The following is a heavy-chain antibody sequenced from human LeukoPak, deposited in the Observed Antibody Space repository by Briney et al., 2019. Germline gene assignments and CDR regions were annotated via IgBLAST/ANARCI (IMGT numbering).Heavy chain of an antibody. CDR3: ARDGNYQLLSFMGY. D-gene: IGHD2-2*01. CDR1: GFTFSSYA. J-gene: IGHJ4*02. Sequence: PGRSLRLSYAASGFTFSSYAMPWVRQAPGKGLEWEAVISYDGSNKYYADSVKGRFTISRDNSKNTLYMQMNSLRAEDTAVYYCARDGNYQLLSFMGYWGQGTLVTVSS. V-gene: IGHV3-30*16. CDR2: ISYDGSNK.